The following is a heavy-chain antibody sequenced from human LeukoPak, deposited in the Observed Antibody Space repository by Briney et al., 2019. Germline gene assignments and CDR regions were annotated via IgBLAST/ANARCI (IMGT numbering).Heavy chain of an antibody. CDR2: ISSSSSTI. CDR3: AVPAAITLNYFDY. Sequence: AGGSLRLSCAASGFTFSSYSMNWVRQAPGKGLEWVSYISSSSSTIYYADSVKGRFTISRDNAKNSLYLQMNSLRAEDTAVYYCAVPAAITLNYFDYWGQGTLVTVSS. D-gene: IGHD2-2*01. CDR1: GFTFSSYS. V-gene: IGHV3-48*01. J-gene: IGHJ4*02.